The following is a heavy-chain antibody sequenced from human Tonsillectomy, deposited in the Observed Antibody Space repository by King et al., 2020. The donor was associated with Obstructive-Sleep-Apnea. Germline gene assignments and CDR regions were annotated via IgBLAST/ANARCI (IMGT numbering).Heavy chain of an antibody. CDR3: AKDVVVAASYAFDI. CDR1: GFTFDDYA. J-gene: IGHJ3*02. D-gene: IGHD2-15*01. Sequence: VQLVQSGGGLVQPGRSLRLSCAASGFTFDDYAMHWVRQAPGQGLEVVSGISWNSGSIGYADSVKGRFTISRDNAKNSLYLQMNSLRAEDTALYYCAKDVVVAASYAFDIWGQGTMVTVSS. V-gene: IGHV3-9*01. CDR2: ISWNSGSI.